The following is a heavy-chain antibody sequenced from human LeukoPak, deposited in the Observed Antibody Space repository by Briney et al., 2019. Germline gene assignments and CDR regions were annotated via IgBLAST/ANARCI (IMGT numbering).Heavy chain of an antibody. CDR1: GGTFSSYA. D-gene: IGHD3-10*01. CDR3: AIATGMVRGVIIIKDPFDY. V-gene: IGHV1-69*05. J-gene: IGHJ4*02. Sequence: SVKVSCKASGGTFSSYAISWVRQAPGQGLEWMGGIIPIFGTANYAQKFQGRVTITTDESTSTAYMELSSLRSEDTAVYYWAIATGMVRGVIIIKDPFDYWGQGTLVTVSS. CDR2: IIPIFGTA.